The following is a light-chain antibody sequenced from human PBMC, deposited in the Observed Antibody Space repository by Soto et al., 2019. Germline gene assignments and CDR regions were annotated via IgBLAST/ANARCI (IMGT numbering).Light chain of an antibody. CDR2: EVS. V-gene: IGLV2-14*01. Sequence: QSALTQPASVSGSPGQSITISCTGTSSDVGGYNYVSWYQQHPGKAPKLLIYEVSNRPSGVSNRFSGSKSGNTASLTFSGLQAGDGADYYCTSHTSSSTWVFGGGTNLTAL. CDR1: SSDVGGYNY. J-gene: IGLJ3*02. CDR3: TSHTSSSTWV.